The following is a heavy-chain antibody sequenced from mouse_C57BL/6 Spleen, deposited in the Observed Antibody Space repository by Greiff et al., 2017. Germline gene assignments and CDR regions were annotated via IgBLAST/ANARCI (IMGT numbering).Heavy chain of an antibody. J-gene: IGHJ3*01. CDR2: INPGSGGT. D-gene: IGHD2-1*01. Sequence: VQLQQSGAELVRPGTSVKVSCKASGYAFTNYLIEWVKQRPGQGLEWIGVINPGSGGTNYNEKFKGKATLTADKSSSTAYMQLSSLTSEDSAVYFCSRGNYEGFAYWGQGTLVTVSA. CDR1: GYAFTNYL. V-gene: IGHV1-54*01. CDR3: SRGNYEGFAY.